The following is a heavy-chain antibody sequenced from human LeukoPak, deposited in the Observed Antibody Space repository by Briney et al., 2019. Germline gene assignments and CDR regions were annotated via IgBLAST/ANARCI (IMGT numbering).Heavy chain of an antibody. Sequence: PSETLSLTCTVSSGSISSYYWSWLRQPPGKGLEWIGYIYYSGSTNYNPSLKSRVTISVDTSKNQFSLKLSSVTAADTAVYYCARGLRTTKIDYWGQGTLVTVSS. V-gene: IGHV4-59*01. CDR2: IYYSGST. D-gene: IGHD1-1*01. J-gene: IGHJ4*02. CDR3: ARGLRTTKIDY. CDR1: SGSISSYY.